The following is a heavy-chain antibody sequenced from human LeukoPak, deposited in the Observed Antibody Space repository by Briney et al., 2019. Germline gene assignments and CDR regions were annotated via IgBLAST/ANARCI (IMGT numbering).Heavy chain of an antibody. CDR2: ITPNSGGT. D-gene: IGHD2-15*01. Sequence: ASVKVSCKASGYTLSDYYTHWVRQAPGQGLEWMGWITPNSGGTKYAQRFQGRVTMTRDTSISTAYMDLSSLGSDDTAVFYCVRKSATRRTSEFDYWGQGTPVTVSS. CDR3: VRKSATRRTSEFDY. V-gene: IGHV1-2*02. CDR1: GYTLSDYY. J-gene: IGHJ4*02.